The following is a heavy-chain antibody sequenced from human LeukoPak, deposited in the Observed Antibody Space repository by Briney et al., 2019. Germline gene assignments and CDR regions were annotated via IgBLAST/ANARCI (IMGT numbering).Heavy chain of an antibody. CDR1: GYTFTSCA. D-gene: IGHD3-22*01. CDR2: ISAYNGNT. CDR3: AGDLFRSYDSSGYYVP. J-gene: IGHJ5*02. V-gene: IGHV1-18*01. Sequence: ASVKVSCKASGYTFTSCAISWVRQAPGQGLEWMGWISAYNGNTNYAQKLQGRVTMTTDTSTSTAYMELRSLRSDDTAVYYCAGDLFRSYDSSGYYVPWGQGTLVTVSS.